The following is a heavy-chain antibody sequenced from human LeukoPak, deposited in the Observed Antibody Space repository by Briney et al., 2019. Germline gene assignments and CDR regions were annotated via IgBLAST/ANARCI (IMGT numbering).Heavy chain of an antibody. CDR1: GFTFSSYA. CDR2: ISYDGSNK. CDR3: ARDRAGGFLVVVPAGICDY. V-gene: IGHV3-30-3*01. Sequence: GRSLRLSCAASGFTFSSYAMHWVRQAPGKGLEWVAVISYDGSNKYYADSVKGRFTISRDNSKNTLYLQMNSLRAEDTAVYYCARDRAGGFLVVVPAGICDYWGQGTLVTVSS. D-gene: IGHD2-2*01. J-gene: IGHJ4*02.